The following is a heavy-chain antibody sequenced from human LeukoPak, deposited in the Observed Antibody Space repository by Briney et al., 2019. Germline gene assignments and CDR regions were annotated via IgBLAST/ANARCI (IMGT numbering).Heavy chain of an antibody. CDR2: INQGGSES. V-gene: IGHV3-7*01. D-gene: IGHD4-11*01. J-gene: IGHJ4*02. CDR1: GLTIRDFW. CDR3: TKGRSNHY. Sequence: PGGSLRLWCAASGLTIRDFWMGWVRQATGRGLEWVANINQGGSESYYVDSVKGRFTISRDNAKKSLFLQMNSLRAEDTAVYYCTKGRSNHYWGQETLVTVST.